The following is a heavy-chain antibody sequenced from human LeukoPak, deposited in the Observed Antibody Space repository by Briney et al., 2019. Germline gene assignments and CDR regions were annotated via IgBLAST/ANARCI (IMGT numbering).Heavy chain of an antibody. Sequence: GGSLRLSCAASGFTFSSFSMNCVRQAPGKGLEWVSTISTGDVTYYADSVKGRFTISRDNSKNTLYLQMNSLRAEDTAVYYCASRFGESDRDYWGQGTLVTVSS. CDR1: GFTFSSFS. D-gene: IGHD3-10*01. V-gene: IGHV3-23*01. CDR3: ASRFGESDRDY. CDR2: ISTGDVT. J-gene: IGHJ4*02.